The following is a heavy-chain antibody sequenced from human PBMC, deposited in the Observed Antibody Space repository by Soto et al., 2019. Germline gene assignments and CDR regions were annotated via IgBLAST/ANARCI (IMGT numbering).Heavy chain of an antibody. D-gene: IGHD3-22*01. CDR1: GHTFTGHH. J-gene: IGHJ3*02. Sequence: QVQLVQSGAEVKKPGASVKVSCKASGHTFTGHHMHWVRQAPGQGLEWMGGIIPIIGTAAYTQKFQGRVTITADKSTGTAYMVLSSLRSEDTALYYCATQSYYYDRSGYAYDAFDIWGQGTMVTVSS. CDR3: ATQSYYYDRSGYAYDAFDI. CDR2: IIPIIGTA. V-gene: IGHV1-69*06.